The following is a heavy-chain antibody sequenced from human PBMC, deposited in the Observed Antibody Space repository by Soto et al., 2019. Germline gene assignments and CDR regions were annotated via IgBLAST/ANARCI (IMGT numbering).Heavy chain of an antibody. Sequence: ASVKVSCKASGYSFTGYFIHWVRKAPGQGLEWMGWINPNSGGTNYAQKFQGWVTMTRDTSISTAYMELSRLRSDDTAVYYCARGGSETYGMDVWGQGTTVTVSS. CDR1: GYSFTGYF. D-gene: IGHD6-6*01. CDR3: ARGGSETYGMDV. CDR2: INPNSGGT. J-gene: IGHJ6*02. V-gene: IGHV1-2*04.